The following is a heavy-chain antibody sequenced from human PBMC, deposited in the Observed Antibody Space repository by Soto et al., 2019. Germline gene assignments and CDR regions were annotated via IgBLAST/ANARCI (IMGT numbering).Heavy chain of an antibody. CDR1: GFTFDDYA. Sequence: EVQLVESGGGLVQPGRSLRLSCTTSGFTFDDYAIHWVRLGPGKGLEWVSGISSSSSYIYYADSVKGRFTISRDNAKNSLYLQMNSLRAEDTAVYYCARGQSGSYGDYYYGMDVWGQGTTVTVSS. V-gene: IGHV3-9*01. D-gene: IGHD1-26*01. J-gene: IGHJ6*02. CDR3: ARGQSGSYGDYYYGMDV. CDR2: ISSSSSYI.